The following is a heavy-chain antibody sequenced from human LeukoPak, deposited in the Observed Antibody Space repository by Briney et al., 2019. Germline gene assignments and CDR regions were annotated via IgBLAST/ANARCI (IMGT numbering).Heavy chain of an antibody. CDR3: AKEGDYYGSGSYRDGFDI. Sequence: GGSLRPSCAASGFTFSDYYMSWIRQAPGKGLEWVSYISSSGSTIYYADSVKGRFTISRDNAKNSLYLQMNSLRAEDTAVYYCAKEGDYYGSGSYRDGFDIWGQGTRATVSS. J-gene: IGHJ3*02. CDR2: ISSSGSTI. V-gene: IGHV3-11*04. D-gene: IGHD3-10*01. CDR1: GFTFSDYY.